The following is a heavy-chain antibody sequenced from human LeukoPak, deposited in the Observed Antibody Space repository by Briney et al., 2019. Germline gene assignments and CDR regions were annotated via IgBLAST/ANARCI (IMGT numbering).Heavy chain of an antibody. J-gene: IGHJ3*02. CDR3: ARDKGYDYVWGSYRYSAFDI. CDR2: IIPILGIA. CDR1: GGTFSSYA. D-gene: IGHD3-16*02. V-gene: IGHV1-69*04. Sequence: VASVKVSCKASGGTFSSYAISWVRQAPGQGLEWMGRIIPILGIANYAQKFQGRVTITADKSTSTAYMELSSLRSEDTAVYYCARDKGYDYVWGSYRYSAFDIWGQGTMVTVSS.